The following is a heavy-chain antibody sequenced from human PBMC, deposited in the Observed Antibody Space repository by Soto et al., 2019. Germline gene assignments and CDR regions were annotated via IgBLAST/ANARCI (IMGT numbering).Heavy chain of an antibody. CDR1: GFTFTRYS. Sequence: GGSLRLSCAASGFTFTRYSMNWVRQAPGKGLEWVSAISSTTNYIYYADSMKGRFTISRDNSKNTLYLEMNGLRAEDTAVYYCGRGSEDLASDSDSWGQGTLVTVSS. J-gene: IGHJ4*02. CDR2: ISSTTNYI. V-gene: IGHV3-21*04. CDR3: GRGSEDLASDSDS.